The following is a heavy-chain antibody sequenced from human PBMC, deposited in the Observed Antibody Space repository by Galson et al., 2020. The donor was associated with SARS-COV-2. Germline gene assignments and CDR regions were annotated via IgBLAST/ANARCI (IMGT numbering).Heavy chain of an antibody. V-gene: IGHV1-24*01. CDR2: FDPEDGET. CDR1: GYTLTELS. Sequence: ASVKVSCKVSGYTLTELSMHWVRQAPGKGLEWMGGFDPEDGETIYAQKFQGRVTMTEDTSTDTAYMELSSLRSEDTAVYYCATTQLITTVTTHYYYGMDVWGQGTTVTVSS. D-gene: IGHD4-17*01. J-gene: IGHJ6*02. CDR3: ATTQLITTVTTHYYYGMDV.